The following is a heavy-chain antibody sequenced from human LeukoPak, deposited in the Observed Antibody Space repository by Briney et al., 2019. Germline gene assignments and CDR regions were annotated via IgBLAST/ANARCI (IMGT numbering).Heavy chain of an antibody. D-gene: IGHD2-15*01. CDR1: DGPIRSHY. Sequence: SETLSLTCTVSDGPIRSHYWTWIRQSPVKGLEWIGDISNSGSTKYNPSLKSRVTISIDTSKSQIFLRLSSVTAADTAVYYCGRDALVGYFSYYYIDVWGKGTTVTVSS. J-gene: IGHJ6*03. V-gene: IGHV4-59*11. CDR3: GRDALVGYFSYYYIDV. CDR2: ISNSGST.